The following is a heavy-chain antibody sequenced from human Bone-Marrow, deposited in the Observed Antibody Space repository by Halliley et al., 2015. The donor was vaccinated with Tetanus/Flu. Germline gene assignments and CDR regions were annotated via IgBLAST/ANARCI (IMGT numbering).Heavy chain of an antibody. CDR2: YYGGIT. Sequence: YYGGITSYIPSLKSRLTISVDTSKTQVSLKVNAVTAADTAVYYCARGTLGSWGNGYYFYGMDVWGQGTTVTVSS. V-gene: IGHV4-31*02. D-gene: IGHD6-13*01. CDR3: ARGTLGSWGNGYYFYGMDV. J-gene: IGHJ6*02.